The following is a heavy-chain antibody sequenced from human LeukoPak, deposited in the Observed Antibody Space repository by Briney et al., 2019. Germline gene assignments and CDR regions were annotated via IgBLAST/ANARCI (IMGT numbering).Heavy chain of an antibody. CDR1: GYTFTSYG. J-gene: IGHJ4*02. Sequence: ASVKVSCKXSGYTFTSYGISWVRQAPGQGLEWMGSISAYNGNTNYSQKLQGRVTMTTDTSTSTAYMELRSLRSDDTAVYYCARAQEGITGRNFDYWGQGTLVTVSS. D-gene: IGHD1-20*01. V-gene: IGHV1-18*01. CDR3: ARAQEGITGRNFDY. CDR2: ISAYNGNT.